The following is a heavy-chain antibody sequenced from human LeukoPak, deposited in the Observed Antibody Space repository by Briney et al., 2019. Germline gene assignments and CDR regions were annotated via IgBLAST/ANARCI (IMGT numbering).Heavy chain of an antibody. V-gene: IGHV3-23*01. CDR2: VSGTGGRT. CDR1: GFTFSTYA. CDR3: VSFYETY. Sequence: GGSLRLSCAASGFTFSTYAMSWVRQAPGKGLEWVSVVSGTGGRTYYADSVKGRFTISRDNSKNTLYLQMNSLRAEDTALYYCVSFYETYWGRGTLVTVSS. D-gene: IGHD2/OR15-2a*01. J-gene: IGHJ4*02.